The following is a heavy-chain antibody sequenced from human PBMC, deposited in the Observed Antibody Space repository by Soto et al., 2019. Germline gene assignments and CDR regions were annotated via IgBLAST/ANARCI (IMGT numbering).Heavy chain of an antibody. Sequence: QITLNESGPTVVRPTETLTLTCRFSGFSLTTSGVGVGWIRQSPGKAPEWLALLYWDDDKRYSASLKSRLTITKDTSKHQVVLTVSDLYPTDTATYYCAHRVLRTVFGLVTTTAIYFDFWGPGTPVAVSS. CDR1: GFSLTTSGVG. D-gene: IGHD3-3*01. V-gene: IGHV2-5*02. J-gene: IGHJ4*02. CDR3: AHRVLRTVFGLVTTTAIYFDF. CDR2: LYWDDDK.